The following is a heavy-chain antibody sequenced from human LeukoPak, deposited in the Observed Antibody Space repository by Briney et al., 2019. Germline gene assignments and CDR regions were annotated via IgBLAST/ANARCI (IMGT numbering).Heavy chain of an antibody. V-gene: IGHV1-2*02. CDR3: ARGLDYYDSSGLER. CDR2: ISPNRCGT. Sequence: ASVKVSCKASGYTFTGYYMHCVRQDPGQGLEWMGWISPNRCGTNYAQKFQGTVTRTRDTCISKAYMELSRLRSDDTAVYYCARGLDYYDSSGLERWAQGTLVTVSS. J-gene: IGHJ4*02. CDR1: GYTFTGYY. D-gene: IGHD3-22*01.